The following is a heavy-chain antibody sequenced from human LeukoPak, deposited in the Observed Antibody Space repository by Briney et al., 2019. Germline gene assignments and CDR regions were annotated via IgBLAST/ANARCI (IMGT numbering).Heavy chain of an antibody. Sequence: GGSLRLSCAASGFTFSSYAMHWVRQAPGKGLEWVAVISYDGSNKYYADSVKGRFTISRDNSKNTLYLQMNSLRAEDTAVYYCAKDVGPRDGYFGYWGQGTLVTVSS. D-gene: IGHD5-24*01. CDR3: AKDVGPRDGYFGY. J-gene: IGHJ4*02. CDR1: GFTFSSYA. CDR2: ISYDGSNK. V-gene: IGHV3-30*04.